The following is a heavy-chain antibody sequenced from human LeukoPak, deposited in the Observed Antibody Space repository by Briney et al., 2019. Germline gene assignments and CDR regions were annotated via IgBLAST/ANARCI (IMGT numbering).Heavy chain of an antibody. Sequence: GESLKISCQGSGYSFTSYWIGWVREMPGKGLEWMGIIYPGDADTRYSPTFQGQVTISADKSISTAYLQWSSLKASDTAMYYCARGGSGYFAYYFDYWGQGTLVIVSS. CDR2: IYPGDADT. V-gene: IGHV5-51*01. D-gene: IGHD3-22*01. CDR1: GYSFTSYW. CDR3: ARGGSGYFAYYFDY. J-gene: IGHJ4*02.